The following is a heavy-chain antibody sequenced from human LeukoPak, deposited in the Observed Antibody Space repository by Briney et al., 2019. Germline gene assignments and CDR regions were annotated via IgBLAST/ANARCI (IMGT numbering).Heavy chain of an antibody. V-gene: IGHV3-23*01. D-gene: IGHD2-2*01. CDR1: GVTFSTYA. CDR2: ISGSGGST. CDR3: ANLKVPAAKNYYYYYMDV. Sequence: PGGSLRLSCAASGVTFSTYAMNWVRQAPGKGLEWVSTISGSGGSTYYADSVKGRFTISRDNSKNTLYLQMNSLRAEDTAVYYCANLKVPAAKNYYYYYMDVWGKGTTVTVSS. J-gene: IGHJ6*03.